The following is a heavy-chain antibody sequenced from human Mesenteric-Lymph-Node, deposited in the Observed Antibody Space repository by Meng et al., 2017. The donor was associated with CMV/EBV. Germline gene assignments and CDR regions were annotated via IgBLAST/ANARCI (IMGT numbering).Heavy chain of an antibody. Sequence: SETLSLTCTVSGGSVSSGSHYWTWIRQPPGKRREWIGNIYYRGTTNYNPSLQSRVTISVDTSKTQFSLKLSSVTAADTAVYYCARGGLCPLGSTSCYYYFDYWGQGTLVTVFS. CDR1: GGSVSSGSHY. CDR3: ARGGLCPLGSTSCYYYFDY. CDR2: IYYRGTT. D-gene: IGHD2-2*01. J-gene: IGHJ4*02. V-gene: IGHV4-61*01.